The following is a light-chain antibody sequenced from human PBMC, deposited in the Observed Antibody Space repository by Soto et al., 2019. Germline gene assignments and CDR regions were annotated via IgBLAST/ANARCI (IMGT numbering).Light chain of an antibody. CDR3: ASWDDSLRGWV. CDR1: SSSIGSNY. Sequence: QSVLTQPPSASGTPGQRVTISCSESSSSIGSNYIYWYQQLPGTAPKLLIYRDSQRPSGVPDRFSGSKSGTSASLAISGLRSDDEADDYCASWDDSLRGWVFGGGTKLTV. V-gene: IGLV1-47*01. J-gene: IGLJ3*02. CDR2: RDS.